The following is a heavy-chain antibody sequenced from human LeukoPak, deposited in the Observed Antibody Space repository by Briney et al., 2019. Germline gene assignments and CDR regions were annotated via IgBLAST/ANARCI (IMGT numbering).Heavy chain of an antibody. CDR1: GFTFSTYP. Sequence: GGSLRLSCAASGFTFSTYPMNWVRQAPGKGLEWVSYISSRSSTIYYADSVKGRFTISRDNAKNSLYLQMNSLRAEDTAVYYCASLSSGWYGRSHYWGQGTLVTVSS. V-gene: IGHV3-48*01. CDR3: ASLSSGWYGRSHY. J-gene: IGHJ4*02. D-gene: IGHD6-19*01. CDR2: ISSRSSTI.